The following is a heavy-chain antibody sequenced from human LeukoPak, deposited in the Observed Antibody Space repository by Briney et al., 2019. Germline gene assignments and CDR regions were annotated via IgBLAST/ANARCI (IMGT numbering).Heavy chain of an antibody. V-gene: IGHV1-18*01. CDR2: ISAYNGNT. J-gene: IGHJ4*02. CDR3: ASMVAATQGLDY. Sequence: ASVKVSCKASGYTFTSYGISWVGQTPGQGLEWMGWISAYNGNTNYAQKLQGRVTMTTDTSTSTAYMELRSLRSDDTAVYYCASMVAATQGLDYWGQGTLVTVSS. CDR1: GYTFTSYG. D-gene: IGHD2-15*01.